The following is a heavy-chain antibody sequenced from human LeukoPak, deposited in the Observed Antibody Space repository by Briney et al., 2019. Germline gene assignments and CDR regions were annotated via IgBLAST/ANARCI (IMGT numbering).Heavy chain of an antibody. CDR1: GFTFSSYG. V-gene: IGHV3-20*04. J-gene: IGHJ4*02. CDR2: INWNGGST. CDR3: ARAVWELMYYFDY. Sequence: GGTLRLSCAASGFTFSSYGMSWVRQAPGKGLEWVSGINWNGGSTGYADSVKGRFTISRDNAKNSLYLQMNSLRAEDTALYYCARAVWELMYYFDYWGQGTLVTVSS. D-gene: IGHD1-26*01.